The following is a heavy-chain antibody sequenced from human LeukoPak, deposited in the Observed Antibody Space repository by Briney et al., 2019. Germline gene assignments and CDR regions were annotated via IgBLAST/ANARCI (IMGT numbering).Heavy chain of an antibody. D-gene: IGHD1-1*01. CDR3: AKGRQNWYYYYMDV. CDR2: ISGSGGST. CDR1: GFTFSSYA. Sequence: GGSLRLSCAASGFTFSSYAMSWVRQAPGKGLEWVSAISGSGGSTYYADSVKGRFTISRDNSKNTLYLQMNSLRAEDTAVYYCAKGRQNWYYYYMDVWGKGTTVTVSS. V-gene: IGHV3-23*01. J-gene: IGHJ6*03.